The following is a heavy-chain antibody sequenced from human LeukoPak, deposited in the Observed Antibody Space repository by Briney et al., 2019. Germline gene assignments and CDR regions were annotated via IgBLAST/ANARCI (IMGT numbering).Heavy chain of an antibody. Sequence: SETLSLTCAVSDYSISSGYYWGWIRQPPGKGLEWIGSIYHSGSTYYNPSLKSRVTISVDTSKNQFSLKLSSVTAADTAVYYCARVEGGFGELWGYYFDYWGQGTLVTVSS. D-gene: IGHD3-10*01. V-gene: IGHV4-38-2*01. CDR2: IYHSGST. J-gene: IGHJ4*02. CDR1: DYSISSGYY. CDR3: ARVEGGFGELWGYYFDY.